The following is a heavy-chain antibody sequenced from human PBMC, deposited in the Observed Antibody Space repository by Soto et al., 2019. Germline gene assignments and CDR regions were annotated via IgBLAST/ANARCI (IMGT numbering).Heavy chain of an antibody. CDR1: GGTFSSYA. J-gene: IGHJ6*02. V-gene: IGHV1-69*13. Sequence: ASVKVSCNASGGTFSSYAISWVRQAPGQGLEWMGGIIPIFGTANYAQKFQGRVTITADESTSTAYMELSSLRSEDTAVYYCARADHISGSYYDYYYGMDVWGQGTKVTVSS. CDR3: ARADHISGSYYDYYYGMDV. D-gene: IGHD1-26*01. CDR2: IIPIFGTA.